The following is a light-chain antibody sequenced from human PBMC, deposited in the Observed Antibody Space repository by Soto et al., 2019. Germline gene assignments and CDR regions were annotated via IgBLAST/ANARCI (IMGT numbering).Light chain of an antibody. J-gene: IGKJ1*01. V-gene: IGKV3-15*01. Sequence: EIVMTQSPATLSVSPGERATLSCRASQSISSNLAWFQQKPGQAPRLLIYGASTRATGIPARFSGSGSGTEFTLTITSLLSEDFAVYYCQQYNNWPPWTFGQGTKVDI. CDR3: QQYNNWPPWT. CDR2: GAS. CDR1: QSISSN.